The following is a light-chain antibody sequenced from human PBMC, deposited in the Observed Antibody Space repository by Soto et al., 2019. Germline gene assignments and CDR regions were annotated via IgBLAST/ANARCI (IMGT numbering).Light chain of an antibody. CDR1: QSISSY. CDR2: AAS. CDR3: QQSYSTPGT. Sequence: DIQMTQSPSSLSASVGDRVTITCRASQSISSYLNWYQQKPGKAPNLLIYAASSLQSVVPSRFSGSGSGTDFTLTIISLQPEDFATYYCQQSYSTPGTFGQGTQLEIK. V-gene: IGKV1-39*01. J-gene: IGKJ2*01.